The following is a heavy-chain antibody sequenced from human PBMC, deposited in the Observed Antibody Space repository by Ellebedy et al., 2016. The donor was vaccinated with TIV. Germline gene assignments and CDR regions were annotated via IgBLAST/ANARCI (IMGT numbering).Heavy chain of an antibody. CDR2: IWYDGSNK. J-gene: IGHJ3*02. CDR3: VRPWNDYSLDI. V-gene: IGHV3-33*08. Sequence: GESLKISCAASGFTFSSYSMNWVRQAPGKGLEWVAVIWYDGSNKYYADSVKGRFTISRDNSKNTLYLQMNSLRGEDTAVYYCVRPWNDYSLDIWGQGTMVTVSS. CDR1: GFTFSSYS. D-gene: IGHD1-1*01.